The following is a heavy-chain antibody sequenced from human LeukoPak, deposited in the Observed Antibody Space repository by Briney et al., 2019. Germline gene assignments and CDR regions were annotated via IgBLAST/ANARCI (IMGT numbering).Heavy chain of an antibody. J-gene: IGHJ6*02. Sequence: PSETLSLTCTGSGGSISSYYWSWIRQPPGKGLEWIGYIYYSGSTYYNPSLKSRVTISVDTSKNQFSLKLTSVTAADTAVYYCASTGDSYYYGMDVWGQGTTVTVSS. V-gene: IGHV4-59*06. D-gene: IGHD2-2*01. CDR3: ASTGDSYYYGMDV. CDR1: GGSISSYY. CDR2: IYYSGST.